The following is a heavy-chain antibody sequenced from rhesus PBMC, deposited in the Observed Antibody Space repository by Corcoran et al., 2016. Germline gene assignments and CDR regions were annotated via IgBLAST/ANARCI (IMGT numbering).Heavy chain of an antibody. D-gene: IGHD1-26*01. CDR3: VRDINNSMDV. CDR1: GGSISSNF. V-gene: IGHV4S11*01. Sequence: QVQLQESGPGLVKPLETLSLTCAVSGGSISSNFWSWIRQPPGKGRDWIGYIHGGGVRINVDPSLKSRVTLSVDTSKNQFSLRLNSVTAADTAVYYCVRDINNSMDVWGRGVLVTVSS. J-gene: IGHJ5-2*02. CDR2: IHGGGVRI.